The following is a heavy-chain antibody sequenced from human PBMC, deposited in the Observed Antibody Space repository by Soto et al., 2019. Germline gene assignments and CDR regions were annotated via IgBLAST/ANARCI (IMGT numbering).Heavy chain of an antibody. CDR2: IYHSATT. D-gene: IGHD2-2*01. V-gene: IGHV4-34*01. Sequence: SETLSLTCAVYGASFSGYSWNWVRQPPGRGPEWIGEIYHSATTNYNPSLKSRVTMSVDTSKNQFSLKLTSVTAADTAVYFCAKRKSRVVRVPTANYYFDSWGQGSLVTVSS. CDR3: AKRKSRVVRVPTANYYFDS. CDR1: GASFSGYS. J-gene: IGHJ4*02.